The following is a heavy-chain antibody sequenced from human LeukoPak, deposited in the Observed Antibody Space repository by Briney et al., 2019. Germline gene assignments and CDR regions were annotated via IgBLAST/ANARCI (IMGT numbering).Heavy chain of an antibody. CDR2: INPNSGGT. CDR3: ARDLVTSRYSSGWYERNYYFDY. V-gene: IGHV1-2*02. J-gene: IGHJ4*02. CDR1: GYTFTGYY. D-gene: IGHD6-19*01. Sequence: ASVKVSCKASGYTFTGYYMHWVRQAPGQGLEWMRWINPNSGGTNYAQKFQGRITMTRDTSIRTAYMALSRLRSDDTAVYYCARDLVTSRYSSGWYERNYYFDYWGQGTLVTVSS.